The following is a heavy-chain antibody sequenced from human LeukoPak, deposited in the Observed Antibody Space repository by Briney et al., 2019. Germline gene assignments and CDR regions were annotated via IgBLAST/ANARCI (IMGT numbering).Heavy chain of an antibody. J-gene: IGHJ5*02. D-gene: IGHD6-13*01. CDR1: GGSFSGYY. Sequence: KPSETLSLTCAVYGGSFSGYYWSWIRQPPGKGLEWIGEINHSGSTNYNPSLKSRVTISVDTSKNQFSLKLSSVTAADTAVYYCARGSGSWWANWFDPGGQGTLVTVSS. CDR2: INHSGST. V-gene: IGHV4-34*01. CDR3: ARGSGSWWANWFDP.